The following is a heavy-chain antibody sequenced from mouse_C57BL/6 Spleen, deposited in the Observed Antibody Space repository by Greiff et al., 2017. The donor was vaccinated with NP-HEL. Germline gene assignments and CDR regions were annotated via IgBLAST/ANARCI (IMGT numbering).Heavy chain of an antibody. J-gene: IGHJ4*01. D-gene: IGHD1-1*01. Sequence: VKLMESGPGLVAPSQSLSITCTVSGFSLTSYGVHWVRQPPGKGLEWLVVIWSDGSTTYNSAPKSRLSISKDNSKSQVFLKMNSLQTDDTAMYYCARHESYADAMDYWGQGTSVTVSS. CDR1: GFSLTSYG. V-gene: IGHV2-6-1*01. CDR3: ARHESYADAMDY. CDR2: IWSDGST.